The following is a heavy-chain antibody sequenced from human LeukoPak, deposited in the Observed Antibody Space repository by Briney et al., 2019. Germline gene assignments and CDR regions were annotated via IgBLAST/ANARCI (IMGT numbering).Heavy chain of an antibody. Sequence: ASVKVSCKASGYTFTSYGISWVRQAPGQGLEWMGWISAYNGNTNYAQKLQGRVTMTTDTSTSTAYMALRSLRSDDTAVYYCARDKEQWLPSRTVDYWGQGTLVTVSS. J-gene: IGHJ4*02. V-gene: IGHV1-18*01. CDR1: GYTFTSYG. D-gene: IGHD6-19*01. CDR2: ISAYNGNT. CDR3: ARDKEQWLPSRTVDY.